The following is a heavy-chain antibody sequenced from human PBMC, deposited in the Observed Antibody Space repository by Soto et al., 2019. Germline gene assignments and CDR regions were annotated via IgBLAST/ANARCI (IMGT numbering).Heavy chain of an antibody. CDR2: IYTSGST. V-gene: IGHV4-4*07. D-gene: IGHD6-19*01. CDR3: ARDHPIAVDGNVFWYFAL. Sequence: QVQLQESGPGLVKPSETLSLTCTVSGGSISSYYWSWIRQPAGKGLEWIGRIYTSGSTNYNPSLKSRVTLSVDTSKNQFSLKLSSVTAADTAVYYCARDHPIAVDGNVFWYFALWGRGTLVTVSS. J-gene: IGHJ2*01. CDR1: GGSISSYY.